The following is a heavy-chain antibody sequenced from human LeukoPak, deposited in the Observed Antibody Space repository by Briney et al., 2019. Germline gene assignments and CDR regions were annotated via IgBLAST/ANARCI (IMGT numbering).Heavy chain of an antibody. CDR3: AKGRAMTDY. CDR2: IYYSVTT. J-gene: IGHJ4*02. D-gene: IGHD2-2*01. V-gene: IGHV4-39*07. Sequence: SETLSLTCTVSGGSISSSDYYWGWIRQPPGKGLEWIGSIYYSVTTYYNPSLKSRVTISVDTSKNQFSLKLNSVTAADTAVYYCAKGRAMTDYWGQGTLVTVSS. CDR1: GGSISSSDYY.